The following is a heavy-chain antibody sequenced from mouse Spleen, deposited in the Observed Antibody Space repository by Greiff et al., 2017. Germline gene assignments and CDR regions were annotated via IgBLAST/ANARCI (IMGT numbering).Heavy chain of an antibody. CDR3: ARGAHYYAMDY. V-gene: IGHV1-69*01. CDR1: GYTFTSYW. CDR2: IDPSDSYT. Sequence: QGGRQQPGAELVMPGASVKLSCKASGYTFTSYWMHWVKQRPGQGLEWIGEIDPSDSYTNYNQKFKGKATLTVDKSSSTAYMQLSSLTSEDSAVYYCARGAHYYAMDYWGQGTSVTVSS. J-gene: IGHJ4*01.